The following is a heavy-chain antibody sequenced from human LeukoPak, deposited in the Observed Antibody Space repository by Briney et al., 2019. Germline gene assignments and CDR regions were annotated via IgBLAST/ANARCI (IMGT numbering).Heavy chain of an antibody. V-gene: IGHV3-30*18. CDR1: GFTFSSYG. CDR2: ISYDGSNK. J-gene: IGHJ4*02. CDR3: AKESRTTGTTFPFDY. Sequence: GGSLRLSCAASGFTFSSYGMHWVRQAPGKGLEWVAVISYDGSNKYYADSVKGRFTISRDNSKNTLYLQMNSLRAEDTAVYYCAKESRTTGTTFPFDYWGQGTLVTVSS. D-gene: IGHD1-1*01.